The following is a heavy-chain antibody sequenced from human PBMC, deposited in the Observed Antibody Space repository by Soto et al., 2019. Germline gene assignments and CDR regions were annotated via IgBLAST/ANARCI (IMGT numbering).Heavy chain of an antibody. D-gene: IGHD3-10*01. CDR2: INHSGST. V-gene: IGHV4-34*01. CDR1: GGSFSGYY. Sequence: SETLSLTCAVYGGSFSGYYWSWIRQPPGKGLEWIGEINHSGSTNYNPSLKSRVTISVDTSKNQFSLKLSSVTAADTAVYYCARGEIYYYGSGSYYKTLGYWGQGTLVTVSS. J-gene: IGHJ4*02. CDR3: ARGEIYYYGSGSYYKTLGY.